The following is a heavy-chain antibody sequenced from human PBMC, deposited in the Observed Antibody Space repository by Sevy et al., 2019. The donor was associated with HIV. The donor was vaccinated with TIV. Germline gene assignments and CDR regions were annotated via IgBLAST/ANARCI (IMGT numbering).Heavy chain of an antibody. Sequence: GGSLRLSCAASGFTFSSYAMSWVRQAPGKGLEWVSLISASGGSTYYADSVKARFTISRDNSKNTLYLQMNSLRAEDTAVYYCAKRHLSGSPTPFDYWGQGTLVTVSS. CDR2: ISASGGST. D-gene: IGHD1-26*01. CDR1: GFTFSSYA. V-gene: IGHV3-23*01. CDR3: AKRHLSGSPTPFDY. J-gene: IGHJ4*02.